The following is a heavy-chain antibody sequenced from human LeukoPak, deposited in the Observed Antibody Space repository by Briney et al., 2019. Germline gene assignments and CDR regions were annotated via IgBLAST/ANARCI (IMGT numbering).Heavy chain of an antibody. CDR2: SYSGGRT. V-gene: IGHV3-66*01. J-gene: IGHJ4*02. CDR3: ARVGDVDTAMVDY. CDR1: GFTVSSNY. Sequence: GGSLRLSCAASGFTVSSNYMSWVRQAPGKGLEWVSVSYSGGRTYYADSVKGRFTISRDNSKNTLYLQMKSLRAEDTAVYYCARVGDVDTAMVDYWGQGTLVTVSS. D-gene: IGHD5-18*01.